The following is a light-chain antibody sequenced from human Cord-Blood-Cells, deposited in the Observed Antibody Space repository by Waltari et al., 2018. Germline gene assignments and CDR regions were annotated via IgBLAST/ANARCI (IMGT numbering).Light chain of an antibody. Sequence: DIQMTQSPSSLSASVGDRVTITCRASQSISSYLNWYQQKPGKAPKLLIYAASSLQSGVPSRFSGSGSGTDFTLTISSQQPEDFATCYCQQSYSTPPMYSVGQGTKLEIK. V-gene: IGKV1-39*01. J-gene: IGKJ2*03. CDR2: AAS. CDR3: QQSYSTPPMYS. CDR1: QSISSY.